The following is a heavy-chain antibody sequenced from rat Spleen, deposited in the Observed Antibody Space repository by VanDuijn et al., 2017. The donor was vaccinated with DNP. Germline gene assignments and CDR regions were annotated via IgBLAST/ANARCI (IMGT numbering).Heavy chain of an antibody. D-gene: IGHD5-1*01. CDR2: ITSSGGRT. CDR3: TLGAGDY. V-gene: IGHV5-31*01. J-gene: IGHJ2*01. Sequence: EVQLVESGGDLVQPGRSLKLSCVASGFTFNNYWMTWIRQVPGKGLEWVASITSSGGRTYYPDSVKGRFTISRDNAKNTLYLQMNSLRSEDTATYHCTLGAGDYWGQGVMVTVSS. CDR1: GFTFNNYW.